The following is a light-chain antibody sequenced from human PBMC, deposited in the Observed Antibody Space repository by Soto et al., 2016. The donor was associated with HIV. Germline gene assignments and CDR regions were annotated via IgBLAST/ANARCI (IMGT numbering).Light chain of an antibody. J-gene: IGKJ5*01. CDR3: QQANSFLPIT. V-gene: IGKV1-5*03. Sequence: DIQMTQSPSTLSASVGDRVTITCRASQDITTWLAWYQQKPGKPPNLLIYKASNLQNGVPSRFSGSGSGTDFTLTISGLQPEDFATYYCQQANSFLPITFGQGTRLEIK. CDR2: KAS. CDR1: QDITTW.